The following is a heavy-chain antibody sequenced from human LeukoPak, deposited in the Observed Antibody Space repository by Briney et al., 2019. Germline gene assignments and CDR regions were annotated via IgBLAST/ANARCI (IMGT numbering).Heavy chain of an antibody. CDR1: GGSISSSSYY. J-gene: IGHJ4*02. V-gene: IGHV4-39*01. Sequence: SETLSLTCTVSGGSISSSSYYWGWIRQPPGKGLEWIGSIYYSGGTYYNPSLKSRVTISVDTSKNQFSLKLSSVTAADTAVYYCARLAGSGSYFDLYFDYWGQETLVTVSS. CDR3: ARLAGSGSYFDLYFDY. D-gene: IGHD3-10*01. CDR2: IYYSGGT.